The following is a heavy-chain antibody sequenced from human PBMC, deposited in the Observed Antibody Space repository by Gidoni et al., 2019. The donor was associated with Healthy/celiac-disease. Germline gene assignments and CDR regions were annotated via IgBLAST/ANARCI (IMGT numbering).Heavy chain of an antibody. D-gene: IGHD3-3*01. CDR2: ISSSSSTI. Sequence: EVQLVESGGGLVQPGGSLRLSCAASGFTFSSDRMNWVRQAPGKGLEWVSYISSSSSTIYYADSVKGRFTISRDNAKNSLYLQMNSLRAEDTAVYYCARVDITIFGVVPYYYYGMDVWGQGTTVTVSS. V-gene: IGHV3-48*01. CDR3: ARVDITIFGVVPYYYYGMDV. CDR1: GFTFSSDR. J-gene: IGHJ6*02.